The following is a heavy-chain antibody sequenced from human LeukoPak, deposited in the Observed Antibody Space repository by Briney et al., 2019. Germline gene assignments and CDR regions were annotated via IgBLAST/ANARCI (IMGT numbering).Heavy chain of an antibody. Sequence: SETLSLTCTVSGGSISSYYWSWIRQPPGKGLEWIGYIYYSGSTNYNPSLKSRVTISIDTSKNQFSLKLSSVTAADTAVYYCARRTYHSGSGRDWLDPWGQGTLVTVSS. CDR3: ARRTYHSGSGRDWLDP. J-gene: IGHJ5*02. V-gene: IGHV4-59*08. CDR2: IYYSGST. D-gene: IGHD3-10*01. CDR1: GGSISSYY.